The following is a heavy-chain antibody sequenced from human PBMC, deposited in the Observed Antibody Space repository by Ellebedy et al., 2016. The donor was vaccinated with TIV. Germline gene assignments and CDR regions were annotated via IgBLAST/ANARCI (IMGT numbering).Heavy chain of an antibody. CDR3: ASSADYYDSSGYPRIDV. Sequence: SVKVSCXASGGTFSSYAISWVRQAPGQGLEWMGGIIPIFGTANYAQKFQGRVTITADESTSTAYMELSSLRSEDTAVYYCASSADYYDSSGYPRIDVWGQGTTVTVSS. J-gene: IGHJ6*02. CDR1: GGTFSSYA. D-gene: IGHD3-22*01. CDR2: IIPIFGTA. V-gene: IGHV1-69*13.